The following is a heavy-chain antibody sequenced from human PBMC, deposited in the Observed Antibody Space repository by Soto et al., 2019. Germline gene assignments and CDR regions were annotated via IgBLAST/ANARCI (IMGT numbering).Heavy chain of an antibody. J-gene: IGHJ4*02. V-gene: IGHV3-23*01. Sequence: GGSLRLSCAASGFTYSNYAMNWVRQPPGKGLQWVSVICNSGGCTYYADSVKGRFTISRDNSKNTLYLQMTRLGAEDTAGYYCAKGLEVSSGVAPFDYWGQGTLVAVSS. D-gene: IGHD1-1*01. CDR1: GFTYSNYA. CDR2: ICNSGGCT. CDR3: AKGLEVSSGVAPFDY.